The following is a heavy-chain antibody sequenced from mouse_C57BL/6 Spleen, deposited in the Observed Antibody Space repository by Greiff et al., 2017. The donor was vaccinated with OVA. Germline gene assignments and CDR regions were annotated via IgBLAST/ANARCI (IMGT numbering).Heavy chain of an antibody. CDR3: ARAGGSSYEFAY. V-gene: IGHV1-72*01. CDR1: GYTFTSYW. D-gene: IGHD1-1*01. CDR2: IDPNSGGT. J-gene: IGHJ3*01. Sequence: QVQLKQPGAELVKPGASVKLSCKASGYTFTSYWMHWVKQRPGRGLEWIGRIDPNSGGTKYNEKFKSKATLTVDKPSSTAYMQLSSLTSEDSAVYYCARAGGSSYEFAYWGQGTLVTVSA.